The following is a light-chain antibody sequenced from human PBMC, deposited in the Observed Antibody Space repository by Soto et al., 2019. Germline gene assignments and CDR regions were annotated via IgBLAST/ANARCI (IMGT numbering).Light chain of an antibody. CDR2: AAS. CDR3: QQYYEWPPLT. CDR1: QSVNSD. V-gene: IGKV3-15*01. J-gene: IGKJ4*01. Sequence: EIVMTQSPATLSVSPGERVTLSCRASQSVNSDVAWYHQKAGQSPRLLIYAASTRATGIPDRFSGSGSGTDFTLTITNVQSEDLAVYFCQQYYEWPPLTFGGGTRVQIK.